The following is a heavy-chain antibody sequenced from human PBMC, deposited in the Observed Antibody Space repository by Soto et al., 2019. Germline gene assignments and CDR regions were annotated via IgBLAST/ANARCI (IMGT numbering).Heavy chain of an antibody. CDR3: ARVHPVTSSYIWRYYGMDV. Sequence: PSETLSLTCTVSGGSISSYYWSWIRQPAGKGLEWIGRIYTSGSTNYNPSLKSRVTMSVDTSKNQFSLKLSSVTAADTAVYYCARVHPVTSSYIWRYYGMDVWGQGTTVTVSS. D-gene: IGHD3-3*01. CDR1: GGSISSYY. V-gene: IGHV4-4*07. J-gene: IGHJ6*02. CDR2: IYTSGST.